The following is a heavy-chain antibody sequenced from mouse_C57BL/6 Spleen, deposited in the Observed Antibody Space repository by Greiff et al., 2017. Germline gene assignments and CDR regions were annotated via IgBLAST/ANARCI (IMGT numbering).Heavy chain of an antibody. CDR1: GYTFTSYR. CDR3: ARMSTVEDLEFAY. D-gene: IGHD1-1*01. CDR2: IDPSDSYT. Sequence: QVQLQQSGAELVMPGASVKLSCKASGYTFTSYRMHWVKQRPGQGLEWIGEIDPSDSYTNYNHKFKGKSTLTVDKSSSTTYMQLSSLTSEDSSVYNYARMSTVEDLEFAYWGQGTLVTVSS. J-gene: IGHJ3*01. V-gene: IGHV1-69*01.